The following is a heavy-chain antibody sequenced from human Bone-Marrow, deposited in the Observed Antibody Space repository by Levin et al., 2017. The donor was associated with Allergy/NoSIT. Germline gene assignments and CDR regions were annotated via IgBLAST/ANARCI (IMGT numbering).Heavy chain of an antibody. CDR2: IYHSGRT. CDR3: ASYDFWSGYPINGMDV. CDR1: GDSFINYY. J-gene: IGHJ6*02. V-gene: IGHV4-59*08. D-gene: IGHD3-3*01. Sequence: PSETLSLTCTVSGDSFINYYWGWIRQPPGKGLEWIGSIYHSGRTYYNPSLKSRVTISVDTSKNQFSLRLNSVTAADTAVYYCASYDFWSGYPINGMDVWGQGTTVTVSS.